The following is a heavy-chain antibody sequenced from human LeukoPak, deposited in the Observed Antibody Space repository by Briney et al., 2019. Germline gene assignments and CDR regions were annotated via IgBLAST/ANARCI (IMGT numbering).Heavy chain of an antibody. CDR1: GFTFSSYA. D-gene: IGHD4-17*01. CDR3: ARDGHDYGDYFFDY. CDR2: ISSGGTR. V-gene: IGHV3-23*01. Sequence: GGSLRLSCAASGFTFSSYAMSWVRQAPGKGLEYVSGISSGGTRYDADSVRGRFTISRDNTKNSLYLQMNSLRAEDTAVYYCARDGHDYGDYFFDYWGQGTLVTVSS. J-gene: IGHJ4*02.